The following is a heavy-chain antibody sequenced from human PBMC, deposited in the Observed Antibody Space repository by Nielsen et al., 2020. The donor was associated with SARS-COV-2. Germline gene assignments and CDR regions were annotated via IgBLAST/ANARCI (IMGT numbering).Heavy chain of an antibody. CDR2: ITTYNGNT. J-gene: IGHJ4*02. CDR3: ARGQGKQPRWADY. CDR1: GGTFSSYA. Sequence: ASVKVSCKASGGTFSSYAISWVRQAPGQGLEWTGWITTYNGNTNYAQKLQGRVTMTTDTSTSTAYMELRSLRSDDTAVYYCARGQGKQPRWADYWGQGTLVTVSS. V-gene: IGHV1-18*01. D-gene: IGHD1/OR15-1a*01.